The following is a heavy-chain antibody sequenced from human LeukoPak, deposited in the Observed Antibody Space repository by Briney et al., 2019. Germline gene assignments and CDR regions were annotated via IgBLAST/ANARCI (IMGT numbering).Heavy chain of an antibody. CDR2: IYSGGST. D-gene: IGHD4-17*01. Sequence: GGSLRLSCAASGFTVSSSYMSWVRQAPGKGLEWVSFIYSGGSTYYADSVKGRFTISRDNSKNTLYLQMNSLRAEDTAVYYCARAAVTTDAFDIWGQGTMVTVSS. CDR3: ARAAVTTDAFDI. CDR1: GFTVSSSY. V-gene: IGHV3-53*01. J-gene: IGHJ3*02.